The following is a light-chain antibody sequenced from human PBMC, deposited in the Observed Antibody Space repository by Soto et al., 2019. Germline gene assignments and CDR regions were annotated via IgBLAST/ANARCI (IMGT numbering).Light chain of an antibody. J-gene: IGLJ3*02. V-gene: IGLV1-40*01. CDR1: SCNIGAGYN. CDR2: DDS. CDR3: QCYDSGLSGWL. Sequence: QSALTQPPSASGAPGQTVTISCTGSSCNIGAGYNVPWYQQVPGTAPKLLIYDDSNRPSGVPDRFSGSKSGTSASLAIAGRHAEEEADDYCQCYDSGLSGWLFGGGTKVTVL.